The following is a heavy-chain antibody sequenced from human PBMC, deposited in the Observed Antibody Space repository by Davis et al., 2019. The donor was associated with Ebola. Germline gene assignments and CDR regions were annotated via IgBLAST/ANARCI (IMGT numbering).Heavy chain of an antibody. V-gene: IGHV4-59*12. D-gene: IGHD2-15*01. CDR1: ASSISSYY. CDR2: IYYSGST. J-gene: IGHJ6*02. CDR3: ARSHCSGGTCYTYYYGLDV. Sequence: PSETLSPTCPLSASSISSYYWSWIRQPPGTGLEWIGYIYYSGSTNYNPSLKTRVTISVDTSKNQFSLMLSSVTAADTAVYYCARSHCSGGTCYTYYYGLDVWGQGTTVTVSS.